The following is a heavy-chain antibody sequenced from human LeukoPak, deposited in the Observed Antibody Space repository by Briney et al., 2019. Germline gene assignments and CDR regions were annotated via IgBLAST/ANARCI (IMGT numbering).Heavy chain of an antibody. V-gene: IGHV3-30*18. J-gene: IGHJ4*01. CDR3: AKEGYSSDWNVDY. CDR1: GFTFSTYG. CDR2: ISYDGSNK. Sequence: PGGSLRLSCAASGFTFSTYGMHWVRQAPGKGLEWVAFISYDGSNKDYADSVKGRFTISRDNSKNTLHLQMNSLRAEDTAVYYCAKEGYSSDWNVDYWGQEPWSPSPQ. D-gene: IGHD6-19*01.